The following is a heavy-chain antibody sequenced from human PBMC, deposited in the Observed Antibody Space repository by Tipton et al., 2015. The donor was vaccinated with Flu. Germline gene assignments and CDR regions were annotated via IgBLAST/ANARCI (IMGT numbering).Heavy chain of an antibody. CDR1: GFTFSGYS. Sequence: SLRLSCAASGFTFSGYSVNWVRQAPGKGLEWVSYMSSSSNLIYYADSVKGRFTVSRDNAKNSLYLQMNNLRAEDTAVYYCARDRGAAPGAYFLDYWGQGALVTVSS. CDR3: ARDRGAAPGAYFLDY. CDR2: MSSSSNLI. V-gene: IGHV3-48*04. D-gene: IGHD6-13*01. J-gene: IGHJ4*02.